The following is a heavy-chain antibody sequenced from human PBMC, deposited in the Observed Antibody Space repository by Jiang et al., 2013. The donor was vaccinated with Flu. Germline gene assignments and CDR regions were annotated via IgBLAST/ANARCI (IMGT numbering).Heavy chain of an antibody. CDR3: ARIIDSSGYYYSDAFDI. CDR1: GISLNNARMG. D-gene: IGHD3-22*01. CDR2: IFSNNAK. V-gene: IGHV2-26*01. Sequence: KPTQTLTLTCTVSGISLNNARMGVSWIRQPPGKALEWLAHIFSNNAKSYSTSLRSRLTISKDTSKSQVVLTMTNMDPVDTATYYCARIIDSSGYYYSDAFDIWGQGTMVTISS. J-gene: IGHJ3*02.